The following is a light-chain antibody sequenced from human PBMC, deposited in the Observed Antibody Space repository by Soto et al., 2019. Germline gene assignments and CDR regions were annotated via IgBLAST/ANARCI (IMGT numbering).Light chain of an antibody. CDR1: QSISSR. V-gene: IGKV1-5*03. J-gene: IGKJ1*01. Sequence: DIQMTQSPSTLSASVGDRVTITCRASQSISSRLAWYQQKPGKAPKLLISTASSLESGVPSRFSGCGSGTVFTPTISSLQPDYFANYYCQQDNRSPWTFGQGTKVEIK. CDR2: TAS. CDR3: QQDNRSPWT.